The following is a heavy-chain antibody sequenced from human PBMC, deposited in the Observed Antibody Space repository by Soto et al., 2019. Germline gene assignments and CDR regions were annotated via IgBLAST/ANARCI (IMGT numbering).Heavy chain of an antibody. J-gene: IGHJ6*02. CDR1: GASLSSYY. CDR2: VYYSGST. V-gene: IGHV4-59*01. Sequence: SETLSLTCVVSGASLSSYYWSWIRQPPGKGLEWIGYVYYSGSTNYNPSLKSRVTVSVDTSRNQFSLKLSSLTAADTAVYYCARWHSSSGYYGMDVWGQGTTVTVSS. CDR3: ARWHSSSGYYGMDV. D-gene: IGHD6-25*01.